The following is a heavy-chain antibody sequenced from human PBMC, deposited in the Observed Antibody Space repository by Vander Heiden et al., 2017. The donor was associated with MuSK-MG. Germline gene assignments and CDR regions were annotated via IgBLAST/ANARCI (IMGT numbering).Heavy chain of an antibody. D-gene: IGHD7-27*01. CDR1: GFPFSSYS. V-gene: IGHV3-48*01. Sequence: EVQLVESGGGLVQPGGSLRLSCAASGFPFSSYSMNGVRQVPGKGLGWVSFISGGSSTTSYADSVKGRFTISRDNAQNSLYLQMNSRRAEDTAVYYCATDRNWAFDDWGPGTLVTVSS. CDR3: ATDRNWAFDD. J-gene: IGHJ4*02. CDR2: ISGGSSTT.